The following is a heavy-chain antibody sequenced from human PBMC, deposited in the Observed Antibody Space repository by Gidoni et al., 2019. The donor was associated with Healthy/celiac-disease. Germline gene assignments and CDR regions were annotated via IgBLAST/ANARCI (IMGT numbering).Heavy chain of an antibody. V-gene: IGHV4-34*01. CDR3: ARGSHLITYYYDSSGYYYAFDI. Sequence: QVQLQQWGAGLLKPSETLSLTFAVYGGSFSGYFLIWIRQPPGKGLEWIGEINQSGSTNYNPSLKSRVTISVDTSKNQFSLKLSSVTAADTAVYYCARGSHLITYYYDSSGYYYAFDIWGQGTMVTVSS. D-gene: IGHD3-22*01. CDR2: INQSGST. CDR1: GGSFSGYF. J-gene: IGHJ3*02.